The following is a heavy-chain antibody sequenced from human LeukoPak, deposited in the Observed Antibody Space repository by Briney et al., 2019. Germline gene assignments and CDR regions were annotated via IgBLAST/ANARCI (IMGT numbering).Heavy chain of an antibody. CDR2: INPNSGGT. D-gene: IGHD3-22*01. CDR3: ARDYYDSSGFGAFDI. J-gene: IGHJ3*02. V-gene: IGHV1-2*02. Sequence: GASVKVSCKACGYTFTAYYMHWVRQAPGQGLEWMGWINPNSGGTNYAQKFQGRVTMTRDTSISTAYMELSRLRSDDTAVYYCARDYYDSSGFGAFDIWGQGTMVIVSS. CDR1: GYTFTAYY.